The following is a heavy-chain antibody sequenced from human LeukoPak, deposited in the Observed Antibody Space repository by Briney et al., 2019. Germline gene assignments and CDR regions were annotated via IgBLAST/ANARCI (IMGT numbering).Heavy chain of an antibody. J-gene: IGHJ4*02. V-gene: IGHV4-30-4*08. D-gene: IGHD5-12*01. CDR2: IYYSGST. Sequence: SETLSLTCTVSGGSISSGDYYWSWIRQPTGKGLEWIGYIYYSGSTYYNPSLKSRVTISVDTSKNQFSLKLSSVTAADTAVYYCARVAYSGYDRNYFDYWGQGTLVTVSS. CDR3: ARVAYSGYDRNYFDY. CDR1: GGSISSGDYY.